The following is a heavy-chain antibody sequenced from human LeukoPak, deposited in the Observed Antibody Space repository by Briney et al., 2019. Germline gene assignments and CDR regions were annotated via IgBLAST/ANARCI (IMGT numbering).Heavy chain of an antibody. Sequence: GASVTVSFKASGYTFTIYYMHWVRQAPGQGLEWMGLINPTGGSTGYAQKFQGRVTMTRDMSTSTDYMELSSLRSEDTAIYYCARDNSVGDNAWWFDPWGQGTLVTVSS. V-gene: IGHV1-46*01. CDR1: GYTFTIYY. J-gene: IGHJ5*02. CDR2: INPTGGST. CDR3: ARDNSVGDNAWWFDP. D-gene: IGHD1-26*01.